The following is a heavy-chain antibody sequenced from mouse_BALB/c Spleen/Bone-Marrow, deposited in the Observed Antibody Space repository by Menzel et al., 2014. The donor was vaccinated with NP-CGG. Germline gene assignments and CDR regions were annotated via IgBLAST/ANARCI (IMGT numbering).Heavy chain of an antibody. V-gene: IGHV5-6-3*01. D-gene: IGHD1-1*01. J-gene: IGHJ3*01. CDR1: GFTFSSYG. Sequence: EVQLVESGGGLVQPGRSLKLSCAASGFTFSSYGMSWVRQTPDKRLELVATINSNGGSTYYPDSLKGRFTISRDNAKNTLYLQMSSLKSEDAAMYYCARVYYYGPRGYWFAYWGQGTLVTVSA. CDR3: ARVYYYGPRGYWFAY. CDR2: INSNGGST.